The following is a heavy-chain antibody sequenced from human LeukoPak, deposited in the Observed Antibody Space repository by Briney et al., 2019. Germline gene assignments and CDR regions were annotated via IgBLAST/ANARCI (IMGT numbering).Heavy chain of an antibody. CDR3: ARVVAEYYYYYGMDV. Sequence: GASVKVSRKASGGTFSSYAISWVRPAPGQGLEWMGRIIPILGIANYAQKFQGRVTITADKSTSTAYMELSSLRSEDTAVYYCARVVAEYYYYYGMDVWGQGTTVTVSS. CDR1: GGTFSSYA. D-gene: IGHD6-19*01. J-gene: IGHJ6*02. CDR2: IIPILGIA. V-gene: IGHV1-69*04.